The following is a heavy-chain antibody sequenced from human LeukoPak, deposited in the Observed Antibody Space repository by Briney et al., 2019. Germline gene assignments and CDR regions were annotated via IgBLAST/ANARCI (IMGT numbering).Heavy chain of an antibody. CDR1: GFTFKNYE. CDR3: AREVIGSNVPPPEGFDY. J-gene: IGHJ4*02. CDR2: ISSSGSSI. Sequence: PGGSLRLSCSASGFTFKNYEINWVRQAPGKGLEWVSYISSSGSSIYYADSVKGRFTIFRDNAKKLLYLQMTSLRAEDTAVYYCAREVIGSNVPPPEGFDYWGQGTLVTVSS. D-gene: IGHD5/OR15-5a*01. V-gene: IGHV3-48*03.